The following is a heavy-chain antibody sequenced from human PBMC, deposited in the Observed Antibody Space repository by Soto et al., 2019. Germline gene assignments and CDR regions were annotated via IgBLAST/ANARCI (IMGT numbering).Heavy chain of an antibody. Sequence: PGGSLRLSCEASGFTFNSFGMHWVRQAPGKGLEWVAMIWHDGTNKYYVDSVKGRFTISRDNSKDTLYLQMNSLRAEDTAVYYCACRIGSGWYQLDYWGQGTLVTVSS. CDR1: GFTFNSFG. CDR2: IWHDGTNK. CDR3: ACRIGSGWYQLDY. V-gene: IGHV3-33*01. J-gene: IGHJ4*02. D-gene: IGHD6-19*01.